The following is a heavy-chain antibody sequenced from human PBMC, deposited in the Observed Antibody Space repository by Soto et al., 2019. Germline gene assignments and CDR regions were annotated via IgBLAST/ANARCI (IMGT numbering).Heavy chain of an antibody. CDR2: IYHSGST. D-gene: IGHD3-22*01. Sequence: SETLSLTCAVSGGSISSSNWWSWVRQPPGKGLEWIGEIYHSGSTNYNPSLKRRVTISVDKSKNQFSLQLSSVTAADTAVYYCARGTFYYDSHAYYGYWGQGTVVTVSS. V-gene: IGHV4-4*02. J-gene: IGHJ4*02. CDR3: ARGTFYYDSHAYYGY. CDR1: GGSISSSNW.